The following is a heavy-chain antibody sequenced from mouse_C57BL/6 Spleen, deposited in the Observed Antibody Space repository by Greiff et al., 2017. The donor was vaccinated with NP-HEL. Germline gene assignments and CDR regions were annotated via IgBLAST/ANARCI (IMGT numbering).Heavy chain of an antibody. D-gene: IGHD2-4*01. CDR3: ARSGYDYDGAWFAY. CDR2: INPYNGGT. V-gene: IGHV1-19*01. Sequence: EVKLQQSGPVLVKPGASVKMSCKASGYTFTDYYMNWVKQSHGKSLEWIGVINPYNGGTSYNQKFKGKATLTVDKSSSTAYMELNSLTSEDSAVYYCARSGYDYDGAWFAYWGQGTLVTVSA. J-gene: IGHJ3*01. CDR1: GYTFTDYY.